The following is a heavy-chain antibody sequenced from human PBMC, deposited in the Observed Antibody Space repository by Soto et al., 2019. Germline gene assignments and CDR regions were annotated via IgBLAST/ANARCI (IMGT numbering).Heavy chain of an antibody. CDR3: ARGLGAVSFGSRDGYYYYGMDV. D-gene: IGHD1-26*01. CDR1: GGSFSGYY. Sequence: PSETLSLTCAVYGGSFSGYYWSWIRQPPGKALEWIGEINHSGSTNYNPSLKSRVTISVDTSKNQFSLKLSSVTAADTAVYYCARGLGAVSFGSRDGYYYYGMDVWGQGTTVTVSS. J-gene: IGHJ6*02. V-gene: IGHV4-34*01. CDR2: INHSGST.